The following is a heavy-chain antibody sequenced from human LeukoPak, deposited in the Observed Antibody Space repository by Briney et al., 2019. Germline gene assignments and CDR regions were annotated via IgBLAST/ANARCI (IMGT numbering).Heavy chain of an antibody. CDR2: TYYRSKWYN. V-gene: IGHV6-1*01. J-gene: IGHJ6*02. Sequence: SQTLSLTCAISGDSVSSNSAAWNWIRQSPSRGLEWLGRTYYRSKWYNDYAVSVKSRITIIPDTSKNQFSLQLNSVTPEDTAVYYCARDIVVVVAATPGYYYGMDVWGQGTTVTVSS. CDR1: GDSVSSNSAA. D-gene: IGHD2-15*01. CDR3: ARDIVVVVAATPGYYYGMDV.